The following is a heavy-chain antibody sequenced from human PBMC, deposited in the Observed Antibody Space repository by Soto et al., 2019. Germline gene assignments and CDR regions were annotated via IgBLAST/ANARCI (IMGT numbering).Heavy chain of an antibody. CDR2: ISGSGGNA. V-gene: IGHV3-23*01. J-gene: IGHJ6*02. D-gene: IGHD1-26*01. CDR3: AKDGASGGDPPYCCFGMDV. Sequence: GKGLEWVSSISGSGGNAYYADSVKGRFSISGDNSKNTLRLQMNSLRADDTAVYYCAKDGASGGDPPYCCFGMDVWGQGSTVTVSS.